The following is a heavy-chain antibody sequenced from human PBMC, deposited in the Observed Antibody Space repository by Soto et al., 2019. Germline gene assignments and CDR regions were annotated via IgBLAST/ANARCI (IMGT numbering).Heavy chain of an antibody. Sequence: QVQLVQSGGEVKKPGSSVTVSCKASGGTFGNSAISWVRQAPGQGLEWMGGIIPIFPTPDYAQTCQGRVTITAGECTSVSYTAVTSLRSQVTVVYYSARDKDRLQLAQNYYYGMDVWGQGTTVTVSS. V-gene: IGHV1-69*12. CDR2: IIPIFPTP. D-gene: IGHD3-3*02. CDR3: ARDKDRLQLAQNYYYGMDV. J-gene: IGHJ6*02. CDR1: GGTFGNSA.